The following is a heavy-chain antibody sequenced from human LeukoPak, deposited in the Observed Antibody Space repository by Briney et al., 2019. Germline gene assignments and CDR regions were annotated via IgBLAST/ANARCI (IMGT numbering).Heavy chain of an antibody. J-gene: IGHJ6*02. CDR2: INHSGST. CDR1: GGSFSGYY. Sequence: SETLSLTCAVYGGSFSGYYWSWIRQPPGKGLEWIGEINHSGSTNYNPSLKSRVTISVDTSKNQFSLKLSSVTAADTAVYYCASGRRNMVRGVIISRYYYYGMDVWGQGTTVSVS. D-gene: IGHD3-10*01. V-gene: IGHV4-34*01. CDR3: ASGRRNMVRGVIISRYYYYGMDV.